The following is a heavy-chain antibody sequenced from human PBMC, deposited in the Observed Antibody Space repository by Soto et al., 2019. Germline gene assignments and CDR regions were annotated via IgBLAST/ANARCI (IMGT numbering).Heavy chain of an antibody. J-gene: IGHJ5*02. CDR2: IYHYGNT. CDR1: GGSMRNDDW. V-gene: IGHV4-4*02. D-gene: IGHD2-2*01. Sequence: QVQLQESGPGLVEPSGTLSLTCGVSGGSMRNDDWWSWVRQTPGKGLEWIGEIYHYGNTNYNPSLKSRVTMSIATSKNQFSLKVRSLTAADTAMYYCARNGDCTSGICYVGWFDPWGQGTLVSVSS. CDR3: ARNGDCTSGICYVGWFDP.